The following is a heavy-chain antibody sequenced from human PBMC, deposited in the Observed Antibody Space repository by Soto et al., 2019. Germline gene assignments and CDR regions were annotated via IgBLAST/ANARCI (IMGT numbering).Heavy chain of an antibody. D-gene: IGHD3-22*01. V-gene: IGHV4-39*01. Sequence: SETLSLTCTVSGGSISSKSHYWGWIRQPPGKGLEWIGTIYYSGSTNYNPSLKSRVTLTVDTSKKQFSLKLRSVTAADTALYYFARLDYHDTSVYFWWGQGSLVTVSS. CDR2: IYYSGST. CDR1: GGSISSKSHY. J-gene: IGHJ4*02. CDR3: ARLDYHDTSVYFW.